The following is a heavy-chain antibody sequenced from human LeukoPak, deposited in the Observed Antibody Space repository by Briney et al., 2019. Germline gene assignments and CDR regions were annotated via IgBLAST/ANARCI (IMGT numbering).Heavy chain of an antibody. Sequence: PGRSLRLSCAASGFTFSSYGMHWVRQAPGKGLEWVAVISYDGSNKYYADSVKGRFTISRDNSKNTLYLQMNSLRAEDTAVYYCAKDHPDFYGSAYWGQGTLVTVSS. CDR2: ISYDGSNK. CDR1: GFTFSSYG. J-gene: IGHJ4*02. D-gene: IGHD3-10*01. CDR3: AKDHPDFYGSAY. V-gene: IGHV3-30*18.